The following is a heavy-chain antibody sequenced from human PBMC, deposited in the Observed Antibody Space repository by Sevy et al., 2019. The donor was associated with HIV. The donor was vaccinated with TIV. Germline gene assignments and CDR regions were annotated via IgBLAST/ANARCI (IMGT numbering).Heavy chain of an antibody. V-gene: IGHV1-69*13. Sequence: ASVKVSCKASGGTFSSYAISWVRQAPGQGLEWMGGIIPIFGTANYAQKFQGRVTITEDESTSTAYMKLGGLGSEDTAVYYCAREGTLNWFDPWGQGTLVTVSS. CDR1: GGTFSSYA. D-gene: IGHD1-1*01. CDR2: IIPIFGTA. J-gene: IGHJ5*02. CDR3: AREGTLNWFDP.